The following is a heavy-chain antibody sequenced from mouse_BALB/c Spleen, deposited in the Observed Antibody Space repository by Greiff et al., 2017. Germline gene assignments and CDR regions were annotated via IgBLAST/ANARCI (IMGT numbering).Heavy chain of an antibody. CDR3: ARWGLLRLDY. CDR1: GFNIKDPY. V-gene: IGHV14-3*02. D-gene: IGHD1-2*01. Sequence: VQLQQSGAELVKPGASVKLSCTASGFNIKDPYMHWVKQRPEQGLEWIGRIDPANGNTKYDPKFQGKATIPADTSSNTAYLQLSSLTSEDTAVYYCARWGLLRLDYWGQGTTLTVSS. CDR2: IDPANGNT. J-gene: IGHJ2*01.